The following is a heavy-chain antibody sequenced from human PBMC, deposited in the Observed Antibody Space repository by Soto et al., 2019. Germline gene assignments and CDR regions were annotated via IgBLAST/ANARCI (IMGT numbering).Heavy chain of an antibody. V-gene: IGHV3-23*01. Sequence: EVQLLESGGSLVQPGGSLRLSCAASGFTFTTYAMNWVRQAPGKGLEWVSAISGSGGSTYYADSVKGRFTISRDNSKNTLYLQMNSLRAEDTAVYYCAKEALGGATSDYWGQGTLVTVSS. J-gene: IGHJ4*02. CDR2: ISGSGGST. D-gene: IGHD1-26*01. CDR3: AKEALGGATSDY. CDR1: GFTFTTYA.